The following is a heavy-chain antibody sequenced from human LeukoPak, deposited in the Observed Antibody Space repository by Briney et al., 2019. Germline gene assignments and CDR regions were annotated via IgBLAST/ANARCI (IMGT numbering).Heavy chain of an antibody. CDR1: GASIRSGDYY. V-gene: IGHV4-61*08. D-gene: IGHD3-22*01. Sequence: PSETLSLTCTVSGASIRSGDYYWSWIRQPPGKGLEWIGYIYDSGSTNYNPSLKSRVTISVDTSKNQFSPKLSSVTAADTAVYYCARVLATMIVVPGAFDIWGQGTMVTVSS. J-gene: IGHJ3*02. CDR2: IYDSGST. CDR3: ARVLATMIVVPGAFDI.